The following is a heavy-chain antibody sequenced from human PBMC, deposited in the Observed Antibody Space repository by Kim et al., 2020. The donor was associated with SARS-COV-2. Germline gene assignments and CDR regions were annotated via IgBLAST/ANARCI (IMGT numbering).Heavy chain of an antibody. CDR3: ARALTSYYYYYGMDV. D-gene: IGHD3-9*01. CDR2: INPSGGST. Sequence: ASVKVSCKASGYTFTSYYMHWVRQAPGQGLEWMGIINPSGGSTSYAQKFQGRVTMTRDMSTSTVYMELSSLRSEDTAVYYCARALTSYYYYYGMDVWGQGTTVTVSS. CDR1: GYTFTSYY. J-gene: IGHJ6*02. V-gene: IGHV1-46*01.